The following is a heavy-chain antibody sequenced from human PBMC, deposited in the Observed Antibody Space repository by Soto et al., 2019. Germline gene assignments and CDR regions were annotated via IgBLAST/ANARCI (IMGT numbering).Heavy chain of an antibody. V-gene: IGHV4-61*01. Sequence: SETLSLTCTVSGGSASSGNYYWSWIRQPPGEGLEWIGYFYYTGSINYNPSLKSRVTISIDASKNQFSLRLSSVTAADTAVYYCARSMLYSDGSNYSPFDYWGQGTLVTVSS. D-gene: IGHD3-22*01. J-gene: IGHJ4*02. CDR2: FYYTGSI. CDR1: GGSASSGNYY. CDR3: ARSMLYSDGSNYSPFDY.